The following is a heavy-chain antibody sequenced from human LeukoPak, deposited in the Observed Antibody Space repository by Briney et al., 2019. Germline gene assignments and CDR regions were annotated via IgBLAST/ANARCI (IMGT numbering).Heavy chain of an antibody. J-gene: IGHJ4*02. Sequence: GASVKLSCKASGYTFTDVYIPWMRHGPRQGLEWMGLITPNIGGTIYGQKFQGRVTLTRDTSTSTAYMELSRLTSDDTAVYYCARDPTNWIDYWGQGTLLTVS. D-gene: IGHD1-1*01. V-gene: IGHV1-2*02. CDR3: ARDPTNWIDY. CDR1: GYTFTDVY. CDR2: ITPNIGGT.